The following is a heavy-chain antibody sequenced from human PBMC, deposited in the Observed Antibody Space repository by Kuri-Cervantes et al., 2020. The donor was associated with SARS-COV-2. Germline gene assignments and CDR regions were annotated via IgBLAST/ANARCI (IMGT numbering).Heavy chain of an antibody. V-gene: IGHV4-38-2*02. CDR1: GYSISSGYY. D-gene: IGHD7-27*01. Sequence: SEILSLTCTVSGYSISSGYYWGWLRQPPGKGLEWIGSNYHSGSTYYNPSLKSRVTISVDTSKNQFSLKLSSVTAADTAVYYWARGLGMFDYWGQGTLVTVSS. CDR2: NYHSGST. J-gene: IGHJ4*02. CDR3: ARGLGMFDY.